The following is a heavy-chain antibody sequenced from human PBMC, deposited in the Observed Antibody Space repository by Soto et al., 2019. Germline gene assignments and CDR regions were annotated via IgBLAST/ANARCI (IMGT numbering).Heavy chain of an antibody. CDR3: AKDPGSSWHAIDY. CDR2: VSGSGGST. J-gene: IGHJ4*02. CDR1: GFTFSNYA. D-gene: IGHD6-13*01. V-gene: IGHV3-23*01. Sequence: EVQLLESGGGLVQPGGSLRLSCAASGFTFSNYAVTWVRQAPGKGLEWVSTVSGSGGSTYYADSVTGRFTNPRNTSKNTLYLQMNGLRAEHTAVYHCAKDPGSSWHAIDYWGQGTLVTVAS.